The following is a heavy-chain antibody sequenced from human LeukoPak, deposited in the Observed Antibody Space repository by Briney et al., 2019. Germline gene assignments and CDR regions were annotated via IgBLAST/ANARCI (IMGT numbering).Heavy chain of an antibody. J-gene: IGHJ4*02. V-gene: IGHV4-34*01. CDR3: ARGHPPGY. Sequence: SETLSLTCAVYGGSFSGYYWSWIRQPPGKGPEWIGEINHSGSTNYNPSLKSRVTISVDTSKNQFSLKLSSVTAADTAVYYCARGHPPGYWGQGTLVTVSS. CDR2: INHSGST. CDR1: GGSFSGYY.